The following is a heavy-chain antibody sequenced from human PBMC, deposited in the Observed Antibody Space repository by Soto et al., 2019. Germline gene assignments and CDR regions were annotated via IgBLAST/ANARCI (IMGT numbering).Heavy chain of an antibody. V-gene: IGHV4-59*12. D-gene: IGHD2-21*01. CDR3: AASCVGCGGFNYYGMDV. Sequence: PSETLSLTCSVSSGSISNYYWSWIRQPPGKGLEWIAYIHYTGNTDYNPSLKSRVTISVDTSKNQFSLKLSSVTAADTAVYYCAASCVGCGGFNYYGMDVWGQGTTVTVSS. CDR2: IHYTGNT. J-gene: IGHJ6*02. CDR1: SGSISNYY.